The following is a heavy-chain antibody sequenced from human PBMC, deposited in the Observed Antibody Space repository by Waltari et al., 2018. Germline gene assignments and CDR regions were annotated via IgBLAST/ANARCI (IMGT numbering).Heavy chain of an antibody. V-gene: IGHV3-23*01. CDR1: GFTFSSYA. CDR2: IRCRGGST. CDR3: AKSRYNWNYFDY. Sequence: EVQLLESGGGLVQPGGSLRLSCAASGFTFSSYAMSWVRQAPGRGVGCVLAIRCRGGSTYYADSVKGRFTISRDNAKNRLYLQMNSLRAEDTAVYYCAKSRYNWNYFDYWGQGTLVTVSS. J-gene: IGHJ4*02. D-gene: IGHD1-20*01.